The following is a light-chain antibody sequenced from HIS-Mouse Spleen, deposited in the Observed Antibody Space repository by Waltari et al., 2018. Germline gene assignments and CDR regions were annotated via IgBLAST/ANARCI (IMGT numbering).Light chain of an antibody. V-gene: IGLV2-14*03. J-gene: IGLJ2*01. CDR3: SSYTSSSTLV. Sequence: QSALTQPASVSGSPGQSITISCTGTSSDVGGYNYVSWYQQHPGKAPKLMIYDVINRPSGVSNRCPGSKSGNTASLTISGLQAEDEADYYCSSYTSSSTLVFGGGTKLTVL. CDR2: DVI. CDR1: SSDVGGYNY.